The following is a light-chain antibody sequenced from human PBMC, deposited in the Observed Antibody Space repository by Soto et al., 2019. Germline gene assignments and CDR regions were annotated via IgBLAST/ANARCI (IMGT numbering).Light chain of an antibody. V-gene: IGKV1-33*01. CDR2: DVS. Sequence: DIQMTQSPSSLTASVGDSVTITCQASQDITNYLNWYQQKPGKAPKLLIYDVSNLEPGVPSRFSGRGSGADFTFSISSLQPEDIATYYCQQYDDIPPTFGQGTRLEI. CDR3: QQYDDIPPT. J-gene: IGKJ5*01. CDR1: QDITNY.